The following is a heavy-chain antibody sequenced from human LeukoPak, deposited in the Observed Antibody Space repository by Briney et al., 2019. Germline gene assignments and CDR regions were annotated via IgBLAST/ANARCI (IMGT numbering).Heavy chain of an antibody. Sequence: GGSLRLSCAASGFTFSTYEMNWVRQAPGKGLEWVAYISSSGRTINYADSVKGRFTISRDNAKNSLYLQMNSLRAEDAAVYYCARFSDILTGFDYWGQGALVTVSS. D-gene: IGHD3-9*01. CDR1: GFTFSTYE. J-gene: IGHJ4*02. V-gene: IGHV3-48*03. CDR2: ISSSGRTI. CDR3: ARFSDILTGFDY.